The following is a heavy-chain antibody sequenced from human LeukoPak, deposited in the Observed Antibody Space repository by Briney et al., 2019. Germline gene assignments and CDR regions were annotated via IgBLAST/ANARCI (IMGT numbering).Heavy chain of an antibody. J-gene: IGHJ6*02. CDR3: ASEVGEVHPRPGGYGSGSRVIYYYYGMDV. D-gene: IGHD3-10*01. Sequence: GASVKVSCKASGGTFSSYAISWVRQAPGQGLEWMGRIIPILGIANYAQKFQGRVTITADKSTSTAYMELSSLRSEDTAVYYYASEVGEVHPRPGGYGSGSRVIYYYYGMDVWGQGTTVTVSS. V-gene: IGHV1-69*04. CDR1: GGTFSSYA. CDR2: IIPILGIA.